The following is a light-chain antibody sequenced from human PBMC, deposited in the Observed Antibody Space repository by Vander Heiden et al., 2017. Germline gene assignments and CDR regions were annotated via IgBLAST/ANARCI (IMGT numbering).Light chain of an antibody. Sequence: EIVMTQSPATVSVSPGERATLSCRASQSISNNLAWYQQKPGQAPRLLIHGASTMATGIPARFSGSGLGTDFTLTSSSLQPEDFAVYYCQQYNDWPRTCGQGTKVEIK. CDR1: QSISNN. J-gene: IGKJ1*01. CDR2: GAS. CDR3: QQYNDWPRT. V-gene: IGKV3-15*01.